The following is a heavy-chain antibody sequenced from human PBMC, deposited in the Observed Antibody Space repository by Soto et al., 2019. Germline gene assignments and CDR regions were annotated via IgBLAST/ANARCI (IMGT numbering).Heavy chain of an antibody. CDR3: ASPTLGAFDI. D-gene: IGHD3-16*01. CDR1: GGSISSSNYY. CDR2: IYYSGST. J-gene: IGHJ3*02. Sequence: QLQLQEAGPGLVKPSETLSLTCTVSGGSISSSNYYWGWIRQPPGKGLGWIGSIYYSGSTSYNSSLKSRVTISVDTSKNQFSLRLSSVTAADTAVYSGASPTLGAFDIWGQGTMVTVSS. V-gene: IGHV4-39*01.